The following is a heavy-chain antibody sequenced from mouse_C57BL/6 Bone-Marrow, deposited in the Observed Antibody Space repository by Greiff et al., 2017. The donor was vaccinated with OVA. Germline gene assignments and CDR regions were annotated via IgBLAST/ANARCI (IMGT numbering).Heavy chain of an antibody. CDR3: ARKIYYGKRNMDY. V-gene: IGHV1-81*01. CDR2: IYPRSGNT. D-gene: IGHD2-1*01. CDR1: GYTFTSYG. J-gene: IGHJ4*01. Sequence: QVQLQQSGAELARPGASVKLSCKASGYTFTSYGISWVKQRTGQGLEWIGEIYPRSGNTYYNEKFKGKATLTADKSSSTAYMELRSLTSEDSAVYFCARKIYYGKRNMDYWGQGTSVTVSS.